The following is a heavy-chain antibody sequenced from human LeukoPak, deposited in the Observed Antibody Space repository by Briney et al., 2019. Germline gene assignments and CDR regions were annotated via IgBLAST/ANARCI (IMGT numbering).Heavy chain of an antibody. D-gene: IGHD2-2*01. Sequence: PSQTLSLTCTVSGGSISSGDYYWSWIRQPPGKGLEWIGYIYYSGSTYYNPSLKSRVTISVDTSKNQFSLKLSSVTAADTAVYYCARDRIVVVQAATLDAFDIWGQGTMVTVSS. CDR2: IYYSGST. CDR3: ARDRIVVVQAATLDAFDI. V-gene: IGHV4-30-4*08. J-gene: IGHJ3*02. CDR1: GGSISSGDYY.